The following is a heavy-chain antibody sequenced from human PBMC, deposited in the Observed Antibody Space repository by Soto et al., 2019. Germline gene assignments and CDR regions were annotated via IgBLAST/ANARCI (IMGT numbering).Heavy chain of an antibody. CDR2: IIPIFGTA. J-gene: IGHJ3*02. Sequence: GASVKVSCKASGGTFSSYTISWVRQAPGQGLEWMGGIIPIFGTANYAQKFQGRVTITADESTSTAYMELSSLRSEDTAVYYCARVKKEAVTMVREDAFDIWGQGTMVTVSS. CDR1: GGTFSSYT. D-gene: IGHD3-10*01. V-gene: IGHV1-69*13. CDR3: ARVKKEAVTMVREDAFDI.